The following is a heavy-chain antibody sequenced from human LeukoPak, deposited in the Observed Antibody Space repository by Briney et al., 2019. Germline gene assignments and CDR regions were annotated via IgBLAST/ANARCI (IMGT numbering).Heavy chain of an antibody. V-gene: IGHV5-51*01. J-gene: IGHJ4*02. CDR2: IYPGDSDT. CDR1: GYSFTSYW. D-gene: IGHD6-19*01. CDR3: ARQRSRGSPVDY. Sequence: GESLKISCKGSGYSFTSYWIGWVRQMPGKGVGWMGVIYPGDSDTRYSPSFQGQDTISADKSISTAYLQWSSLKASDTAMYYCARQRSRGSPVDYWGQGTLVTVSS.